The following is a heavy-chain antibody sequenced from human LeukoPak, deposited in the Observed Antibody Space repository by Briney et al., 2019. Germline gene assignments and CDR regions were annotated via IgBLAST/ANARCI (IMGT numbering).Heavy chain of an antibody. V-gene: IGHV4-30-4*01. Sequence: SQTLSLTCTVSGGSISRGDYYWSWIRQPPGKGLEWIGYIYYSGSTDYSPSLKSRVTISVDTSKNQFSLKLRSVTAADTAVYYCARGKSKFDYWGQGTLVTVSS. CDR2: IYYSGST. J-gene: IGHJ4*02. CDR1: GGSISRGDYY. CDR3: ARGKSKFDY.